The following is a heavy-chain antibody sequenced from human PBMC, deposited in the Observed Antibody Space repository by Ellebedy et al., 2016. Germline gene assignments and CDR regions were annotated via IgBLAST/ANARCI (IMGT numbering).Heavy chain of an antibody. CDR2: ISGAGYTT. Sequence: GGSLRLSXVASGFTFRNFFMTWVRRAPGKGLEWVATISGAGYTTFFADSVKGRFTISRDNSKNTLYLQMNNLRVDDTALYYCRQGHYFDQWGQGALVTVSS. CDR1: GFTFRNFF. J-gene: IGHJ4*02. CDR3: RQGHYFDQ. V-gene: IGHV3-23*01.